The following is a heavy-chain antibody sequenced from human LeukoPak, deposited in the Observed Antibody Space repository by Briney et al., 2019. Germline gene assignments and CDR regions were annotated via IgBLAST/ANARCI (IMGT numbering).Heavy chain of an antibody. CDR3: ERGYCSGGSCYDAFDI. CDR2: SYYSGTT. J-gene: IGHJ3*02. D-gene: IGHD2-15*01. V-gene: IGHV4-38-2*02. CDR1: GYSISSGYY. Sequence: PSETLSLTCTVSGYSISSGYYWGWIRQPPGKGLEWVGSSYYSGTTYYNPSLKSRVTISVDTSKNQFSLKLSSVTAADTAVYYCERGYCSGGSCYDAFDIWGQGTMVTVSS.